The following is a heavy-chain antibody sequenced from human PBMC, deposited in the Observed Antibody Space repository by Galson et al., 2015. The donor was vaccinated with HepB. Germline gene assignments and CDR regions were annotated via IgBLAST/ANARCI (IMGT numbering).Heavy chain of an antibody. CDR1: GYTFTSYS. Sequence: SVKVSCKASGYTFTSYSISWVRQAPGQGLEWMGWISAYNGNTNYAQKLQGRVTMTTDTSTSTAYMELRSLRSDDTAVYYCARQSLPDSHFDYWGQGTLVTVSS. D-gene: IGHD2-21*01. CDR2: ISAYNGNT. J-gene: IGHJ4*02. V-gene: IGHV1-18*01. CDR3: ARQSLPDSHFDY.